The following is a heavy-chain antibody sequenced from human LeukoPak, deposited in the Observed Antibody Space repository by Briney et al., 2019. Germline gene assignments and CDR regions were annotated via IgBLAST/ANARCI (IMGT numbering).Heavy chain of an antibody. V-gene: IGHV5-51*01. J-gene: IGHJ5*02. D-gene: IGHD3-10*01. CDR1: GYRFTSYW. Sequence: GESLKISCKGPGYRFTSYWIGWVRQMPGKGLEWMGIIYPGDSHTRYRPSFQGQLTISADKSISTAYLQWSSLKGSDTAMYYCARLWFGELWSWFDPWGQGTLVTVSS. CDR3: ARLWFGELWSWFDP. CDR2: IYPGDSHT.